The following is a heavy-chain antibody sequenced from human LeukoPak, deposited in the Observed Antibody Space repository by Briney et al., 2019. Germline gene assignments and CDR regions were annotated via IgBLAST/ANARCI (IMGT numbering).Heavy chain of an antibody. D-gene: IGHD3-16*01. J-gene: IGHJ4*02. CDR1: GFTFSSYS. CDR3: ARGGYDYIWGGYYGNL. Sequence: GGSLRLSCAASGFTFSSYSMNWVRQAPGKGLEWVSSISSSSSYIYYADSVKGRFTISRDNAKNSLYLQMNSLRAEDTAVYYCARGGYDYIWGGYYGNLWGQGTLVTVSS. V-gene: IGHV3-21*01. CDR2: ISSSSSYI.